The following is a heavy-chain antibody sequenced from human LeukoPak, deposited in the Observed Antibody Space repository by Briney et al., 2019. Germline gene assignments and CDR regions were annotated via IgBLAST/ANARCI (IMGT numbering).Heavy chain of an antibody. J-gene: IGHJ4*02. CDR3: ARAGYSNRWDGVDY. D-gene: IGHD2/OR15-2a*01. Sequence: GESLKISCKGSGYSFSNYWIGWVRQMPGKGLEWMGNIYPGDSDTRYSPSFQGQVTIAADKSISTAYLQWHSLKASDSAMYYCARAGYSNRWDGVDYWGQGTLVTVSS. V-gene: IGHV5-51*01. CDR1: GYSFSNYW. CDR2: IYPGDSDT.